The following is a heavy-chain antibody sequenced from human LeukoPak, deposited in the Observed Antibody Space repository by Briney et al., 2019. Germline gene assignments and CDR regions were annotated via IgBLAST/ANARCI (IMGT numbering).Heavy chain of an antibody. J-gene: IGHJ5*02. Sequence: ASVKVSCKASGYTFTGYYMHWVRQAPGQGLEWMGWINPNSGGTNYAQKFQGRVTMTTDTSTSTAYMELRSLRSDDTAVYYCARGVGYCSSTSCYNWFDPWGQGTLVTVSS. D-gene: IGHD2-2*01. CDR2: INPNSGGT. V-gene: IGHV1-2*02. CDR3: ARGVGYCSSTSCYNWFDP. CDR1: GYTFTGYY.